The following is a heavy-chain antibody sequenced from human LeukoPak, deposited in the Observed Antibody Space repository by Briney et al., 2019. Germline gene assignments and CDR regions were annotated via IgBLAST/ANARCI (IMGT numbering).Heavy chain of an antibody. J-gene: IGHJ3*02. CDR2: IGAGDKYT. D-gene: IGHD3-16*01. CDR1: GFTLRNYA. CDR3: ARGGGTVDI. Sequence: GGSLRLSCAASGFTLRNYAMSWVRQAPGKGLEWVSSIGAGDKYTYYGDSVKGRFTISRDNAKNSLYLQMNRLRVEDTAVYYCARGGGTVDIWGQGTMVTVSS. V-gene: IGHV3-21*01.